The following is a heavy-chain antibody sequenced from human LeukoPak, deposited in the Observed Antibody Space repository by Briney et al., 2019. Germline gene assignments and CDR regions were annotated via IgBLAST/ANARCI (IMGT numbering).Heavy chain of an antibody. D-gene: IGHD6-13*01. V-gene: IGHV4-39*07. Sequence: SETLSLTCTVSGGSISTSSYYWGWVRQPPGKGLEWIGNIFYSGSTYYSPSLKSRVTISLDTSRNQFSLKLSSVTAADTAVYYCARLRYSSSWYNWFDPWGQGTLVTVSS. CDR3: ARLRYSSSWYNWFDP. CDR2: IFYSGST. CDR1: GGSISTSSYY. J-gene: IGHJ5*02.